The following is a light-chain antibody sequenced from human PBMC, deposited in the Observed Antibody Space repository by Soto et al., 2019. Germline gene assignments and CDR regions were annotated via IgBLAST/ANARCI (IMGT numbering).Light chain of an antibody. CDR1: SSNIGAGFD. CDR2: GNN. Sequence: QSVLTQPPSVSGAPGQRVTISCTGSSSNIGAGFDVHWYQQLPGVAPKLLIYGNNNRPSGVPDRFSGSKSGTSASLAITGLQAEDEADYYCQSYDRGLTGRVFGGGTKLTVL. V-gene: IGLV1-40*01. CDR3: QSYDRGLTGRV. J-gene: IGLJ2*01.